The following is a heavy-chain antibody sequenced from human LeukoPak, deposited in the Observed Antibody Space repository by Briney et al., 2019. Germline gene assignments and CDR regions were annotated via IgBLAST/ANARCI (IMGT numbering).Heavy chain of an antibody. CDR1: GLTFRNYG. V-gene: IGHV3-33*01. J-gene: IGHJ5*02. CDR2: IYYDVSNK. D-gene: IGHD3-10*01. CDR3: AGDRGLSWFDP. Sequence: GRSLRLSCAASGLTFRNYGMHWVRQAPGKGLEWVAVIYYDVSNKYYADSVKGRFTISRDNSKNTLYLQMNSLRAEDTAVYYCAGDRGLSWFDPWGQGTLVTVSS.